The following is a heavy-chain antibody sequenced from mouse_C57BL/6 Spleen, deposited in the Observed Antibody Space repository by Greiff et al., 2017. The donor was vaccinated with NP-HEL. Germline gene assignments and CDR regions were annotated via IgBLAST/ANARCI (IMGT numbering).Heavy chain of an antibody. CDR1: GYTFTSYW. D-gene: IGHD2-2*01. CDR3: ARGSYGYYYFDY. Sequence: QVQLKQPGAELVKPGASVKLSCKASGYTFTSYWMHWVKQRPGQGLEWIGMIHPNSGSTNYNEKFKSKATLTVDKSSSTAYMQLSSLTSEDSAVYYCARGSYGYYYFDYWGQGTTLTVSS. V-gene: IGHV1-64*01. J-gene: IGHJ2*01. CDR2: IHPNSGST.